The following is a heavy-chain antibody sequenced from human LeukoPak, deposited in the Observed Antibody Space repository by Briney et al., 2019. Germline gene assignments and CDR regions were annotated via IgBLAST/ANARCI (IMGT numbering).Heavy chain of an antibody. CDR2: IYPGDSDT. D-gene: IGHD3-3*01. J-gene: IGHJ4*02. V-gene: IGHV5-51*01. Sequence: GESLKISCKGSGYSFTGYWIGWVRQMPGKGLEWMGIIYPGDSDTRYSPSFQGQVTISADKSISTAYLQWSSLKASDTAMYYCARVRFLEWFPSYYFDYWGQGTLVTVSS. CDR3: ARVRFLEWFPSYYFDY. CDR1: GYSFTGYW.